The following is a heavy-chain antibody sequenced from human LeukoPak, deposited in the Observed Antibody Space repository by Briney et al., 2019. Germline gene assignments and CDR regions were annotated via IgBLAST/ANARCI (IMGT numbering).Heavy chain of an antibody. J-gene: IGHJ5*02. V-gene: IGHV1-18*01. CDR3: ARDGGITIFGVVINAGNWFDP. Sequence: ASVKVSCKASGGTFSSYAVSWVRQAPGQGLEWMGWISAYNGNTNYAQKLQGRVTMTTDTSTSTAYMELRSLRSDDTAVYYCARDGGITIFGVVINAGNWFDPWGQGTLVTVSS. CDR2: ISAYNGNT. D-gene: IGHD3-3*01. CDR1: GGTFSSYA.